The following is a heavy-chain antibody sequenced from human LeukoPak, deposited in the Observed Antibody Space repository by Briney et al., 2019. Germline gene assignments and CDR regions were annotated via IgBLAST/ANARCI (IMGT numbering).Heavy chain of an antibody. J-gene: IGHJ4*02. CDR2: IIPILGIA. CDR3: ASRYYYDSSGHQSDLDY. Sequence: SVKVSCKASGGTFSSYAISWVRQTPGQGLEWMGRIIPILGIANYAQKFQGRVTITADKSTSTAYMELSSLRSEDTAVYYCASRYYYDSSGHQSDLDYWGQGTLVTVSS. CDR1: GGTFSSYA. D-gene: IGHD3-22*01. V-gene: IGHV1-69*04.